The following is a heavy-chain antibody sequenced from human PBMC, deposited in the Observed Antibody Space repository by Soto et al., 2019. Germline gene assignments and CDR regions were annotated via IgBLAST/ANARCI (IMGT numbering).Heavy chain of an antibody. D-gene: IGHD2-2*01. CDR1: GYTVTSCG. CDR3: ARNLYRTLDAFDI. CDR2: ISAYNGNR. Sequence: AAAQVSCKASGYTVTSCGISWVRQAPGQGLEWMGWISAYNGNRNYAQKLQGRVTMTTDTSTSTAYMELRSLRSDDTAVYYCARNLYRTLDAFDIWGQGTMVTVSS. J-gene: IGHJ3*02. V-gene: IGHV1-18*01.